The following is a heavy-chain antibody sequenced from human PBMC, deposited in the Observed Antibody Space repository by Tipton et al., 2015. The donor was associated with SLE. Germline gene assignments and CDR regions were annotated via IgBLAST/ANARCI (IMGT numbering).Heavy chain of an antibody. CDR2: IYTSGST. Sequence: LRLSCAVYGGSFTGNYWSWIRQPAGKGLEWIGRIYTSGSTNYNPSLKSRVTMSVDTSKNQFSLKLSSVTAADTAVYYCARGAVTGGWDYWGQGTLVTVSS. CDR1: GGSFTGNY. J-gene: IGHJ4*02. D-gene: IGHD2-21*02. V-gene: IGHV4-59*10. CDR3: ARGAVTGGWDY.